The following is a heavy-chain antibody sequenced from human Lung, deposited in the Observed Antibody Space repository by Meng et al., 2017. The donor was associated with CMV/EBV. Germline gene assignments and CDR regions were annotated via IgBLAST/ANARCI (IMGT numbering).Heavy chain of an antibody. CDR1: GGSISSYY. D-gene: IGHD6-19*01. V-gene: IGHV4-4*07. Sequence: VQLQESGPGLMKPSATLSLTCTVSGGSISSYYWSWIRQSAGKGLEWIGRIYTSGTTIYNPSLKSRLTLSLDTSKNQFSLKLNSVTAADTAVYYCARAEADTGNFDYWGQGTLVTVSS. J-gene: IGHJ4*02. CDR3: ARAEADTGNFDY. CDR2: IYTSGTT.